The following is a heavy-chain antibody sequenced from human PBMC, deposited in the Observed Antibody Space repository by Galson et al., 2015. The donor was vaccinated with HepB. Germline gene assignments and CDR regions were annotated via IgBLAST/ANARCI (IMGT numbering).Heavy chain of an antibody. CDR3: AHRDYGSGSHDY. V-gene: IGHV2-5*02. CDR2: IYWDDDD. Sequence: PALVKPTQTLTLTCTFSGFSLRSTGVGVGWIRQPPGKALEWLAVIYWDDDDRYSPSLKSRLKITKDTSKNQVVLTMTNMDPVDTATYYCAHRDYGSGSHDYWGQGTLVTVSS. D-gene: IGHD3-10*01. CDR1: GFSLRSTGVG. J-gene: IGHJ4*02.